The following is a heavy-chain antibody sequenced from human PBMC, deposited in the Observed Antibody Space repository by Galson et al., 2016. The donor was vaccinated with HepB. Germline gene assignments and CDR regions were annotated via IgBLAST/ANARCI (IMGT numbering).Heavy chain of an antibody. CDR1: AFSFSDYY. J-gene: IGHJ3*02. CDR3: ARGVNVAVSGRAFDI. CDR2: ISSSGRTI. D-gene: IGHD2-21*02. V-gene: IGHV3-11*01. Sequence: SLRLSCAASAFSFSDYYMTWIRQAPGKGLEWVSYISSSGRTIYYADSVKGRFTISRDNAKNSLYLQMNSLRADDTAVYYCARGVNVAVSGRAFDIWGQGTMVTVSS.